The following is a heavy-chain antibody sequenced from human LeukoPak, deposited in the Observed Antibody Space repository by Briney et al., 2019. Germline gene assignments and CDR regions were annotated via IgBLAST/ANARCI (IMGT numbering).Heavy chain of an antibody. J-gene: IGHJ5*02. Sequence: SETLSLTCTVSGYSISSGYYWGWIRQPPGKGLEWIGSIYHSGTTYYNPSLKSRVTISVDTSKNQFSLKLSSVTAADTAVYYCARDERSIVAAGTDWFDPWGQGTLVTVSS. CDR1: GYSISSGYY. D-gene: IGHD6-13*01. V-gene: IGHV4-38-2*02. CDR2: IYHSGTT. CDR3: ARDERSIVAAGTDWFDP.